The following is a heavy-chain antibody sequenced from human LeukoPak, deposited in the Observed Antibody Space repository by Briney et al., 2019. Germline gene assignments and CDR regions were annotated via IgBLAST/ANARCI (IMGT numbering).Heavy chain of an antibody. Sequence: PSETLSLTCTVSGGSISSYYWSWIRQPPGKGLEWIGYIYYSGSTNYNPSLKSRVTISVDTSKNQFSLKLSSVTAADTAVYYCARFSGGSGSYYSGGKSYPFFDYWGQGTLVTVSS. CDR1: GGSISSYY. D-gene: IGHD3-10*01. J-gene: IGHJ4*02. CDR3: ARFSGGSGSYYSGGKSYPFFDY. V-gene: IGHV4-59*01. CDR2: IYYSGST.